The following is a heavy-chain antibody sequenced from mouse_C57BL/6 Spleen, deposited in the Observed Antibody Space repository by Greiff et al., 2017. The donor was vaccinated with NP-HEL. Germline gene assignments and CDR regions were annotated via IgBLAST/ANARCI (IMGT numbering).Heavy chain of an antibody. D-gene: IGHD2-1*01. CDR2: IRNKANGYTT. CDR1: GFTFTDYY. V-gene: IGHV7-3*01. Sequence: EVKLVESGGGLVQPGGSLSLSCAASGFTFTDYYMSWVRQPPGKALEWLGFIRNKANGYTTEYSASVKGRFTISRDNSQSILYLQMNALRAEDSATYYCAYGNYFYYFDYWGQGTTLTVSS. J-gene: IGHJ2*01. CDR3: AYGNYFYYFDY.